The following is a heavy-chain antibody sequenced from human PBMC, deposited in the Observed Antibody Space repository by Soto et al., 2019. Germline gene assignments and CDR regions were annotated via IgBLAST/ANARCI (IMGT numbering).Heavy chain of an antibody. D-gene: IGHD2-8*01. V-gene: IGHV1-18*01. CDR3: AKNGQPPYYYYGMDV. Sequence: QGQLVQSGGEVKKPGASVKVSCKASGYNFTRYGISWVRQAPGQGLEWMGWISGYNGDTKYAQKFQGRVTMTVDTSTTTAYMELRSLTSDDRAVYYCAKNGQPPYYYYGMDVWGQGTTVTVSS. CDR1: GYNFTRYG. J-gene: IGHJ6*02. CDR2: ISGYNGDT.